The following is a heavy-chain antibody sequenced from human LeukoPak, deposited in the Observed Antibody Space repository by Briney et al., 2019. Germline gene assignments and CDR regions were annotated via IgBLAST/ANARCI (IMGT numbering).Heavy chain of an antibody. V-gene: IGHV4-39*01. D-gene: IGHD1-26*01. Sequence: SETLTLTCTVSGESLTSARSYWTWLRQPPGKTLEWIVTVFHSADTHYNPSLRSRLTFSVDTSNEQFSLKLRSVTAEDSAIYYCARTVAEPGYFYYGLDVWGPGSTVTVSS. J-gene: IGHJ6*02. CDR3: ARTVAEPGYFYYGLDV. CDR2: VFHSADT. CDR1: GESLTSARSY.